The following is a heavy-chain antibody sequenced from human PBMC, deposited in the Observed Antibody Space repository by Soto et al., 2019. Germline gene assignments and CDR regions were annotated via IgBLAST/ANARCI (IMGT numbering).Heavy chain of an antibody. D-gene: IGHD1-26*01. CDR2: INHSGST. J-gene: IGHJ6*02. CDR1: GGSFSGYY. Sequence: PSETLSLTCAVYGGSFSGYYWSWIRQPPGKGLEWIGEINHSGSTNYNPSLKSRVTISVDTSKNQFSLKLSSVTAADTAVYYCARNKVGATPRRGMDVWGQGTTVTVSS. CDR3: ARNKVGATPRRGMDV. V-gene: IGHV4-34*01.